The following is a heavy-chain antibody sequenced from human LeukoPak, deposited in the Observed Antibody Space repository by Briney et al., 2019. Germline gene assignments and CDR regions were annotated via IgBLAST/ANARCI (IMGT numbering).Heavy chain of an antibody. CDR3: AELGITMIGGV. D-gene: IGHD3-10*02. J-gene: IGHJ6*04. V-gene: IGHV3-48*04. CDR1: GFTFSSYS. Sequence: GGSLRLSCAASGFTFSSYSMKWVRQAPGKGLEWVSYISSSCSTIYYADSVKGRFTISRDNAKNSLYLQMNSLRAEDTAVYYCAELGITMIGGVWGKGTTVTISS. CDR2: ISSSCSTI.